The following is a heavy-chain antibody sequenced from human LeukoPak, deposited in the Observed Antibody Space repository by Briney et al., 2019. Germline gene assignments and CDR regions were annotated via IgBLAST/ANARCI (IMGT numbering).Heavy chain of an antibody. CDR1: GGSISSYY. CDR3: ARYIWGSYPTFEDY. CDR2: ISYCGST. J-gene: IGHJ4*02. D-gene: IGHD3-16*02. V-gene: IGHV4-59*01. Sequence: SETLSLTCTVSGGSISSYYWSWIRQPPGKGLEWIGYISYCGSTNYNPSLKSRVTISVDTSKNQLSLKLNSVTAADTAVYYCARYIWGSYPTFEDYWGQGSLVTVSS.